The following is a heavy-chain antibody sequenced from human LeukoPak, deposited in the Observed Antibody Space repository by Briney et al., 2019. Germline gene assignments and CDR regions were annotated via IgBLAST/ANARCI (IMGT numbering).Heavy chain of an antibody. V-gene: IGHV5-51*01. CDR2: IYPGDSET. J-gene: IGHJ6*03. Sequence: GESLKISCQASGYIFTSYWIGWVRQMPGKGLEWMGLIYPGDSETRYSPSFQGQVTISADKSISTAYLQWSSLKASDTAMYYCARRTTRRSMDDWGKGTTVTVSS. D-gene: IGHD1-1*01. CDR1: GYIFTSYW. CDR3: ARRTTRRSMDD.